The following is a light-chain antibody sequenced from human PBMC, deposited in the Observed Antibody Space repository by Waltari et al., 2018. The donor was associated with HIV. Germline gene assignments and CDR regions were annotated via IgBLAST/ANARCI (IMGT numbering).Light chain of an antibody. J-gene: IGLJ3*02. V-gene: IGLV3-25*03. Sequence: SPELIQPPSVSVSPGQTARSTCPGGALANQNVFWYQQKTGQAPVVVIYKDTGRPSGIPERFSGSSSGTIVTLSISGVQAEDEADYYCQSADGSGTWVFGGGTKLTVL. CDR3: QSADGSGTWV. CDR1: ALANQN. CDR2: KDT.